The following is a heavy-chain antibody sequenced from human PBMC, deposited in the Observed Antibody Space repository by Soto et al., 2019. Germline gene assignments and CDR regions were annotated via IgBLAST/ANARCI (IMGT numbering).Heavy chain of an antibody. J-gene: IGHJ6*02. CDR1: GFTFSSYG. CDR3: ARDFSTNNYYGSGSYPNVTKFSPEYYYYYYGMDV. D-gene: IGHD3-10*01. V-gene: IGHV3-33*01. Sequence: QVQLVESGGGVVQPGRSLRLSCAASGFTFSSYGMHWVRQAPGKGLEWVAVIWYDGSNKYYADSVKGRFTISRDNSKNTLYLQMNSLRAEDTAVYYGARDFSTNNYYGSGSYPNVTKFSPEYYYYYYGMDVWGQGTTVTVSS. CDR2: IWYDGSNK.